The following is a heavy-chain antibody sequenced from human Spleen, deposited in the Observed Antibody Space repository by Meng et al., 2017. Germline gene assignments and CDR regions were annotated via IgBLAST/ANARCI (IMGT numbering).Heavy chain of an antibody. CDR1: GFSLRTSGVG. CDR2: IYWDDDK. V-gene: IGHV2-5*02. CDR3: AHRAVAGSFEYFQH. J-gene: IGHJ1*01. D-gene: IGHD6-19*01. Sequence: QTPLKESGPTLVKPTQTLTLTCTFSGFSLRTSGVGVGWIRQPPGKALEWLALIYWDDDKRYSPSLKSRLTITKDNSKNQVVLTMTNMDSVDTATYYCAHRAVAGSFEYFQHWGQGTLVTVSS.